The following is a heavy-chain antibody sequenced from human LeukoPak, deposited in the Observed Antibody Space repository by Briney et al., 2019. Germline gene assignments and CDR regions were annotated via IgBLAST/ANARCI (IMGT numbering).Heavy chain of an antibody. CDR1: GGSTSRYY. Sequence: PSETLSLTCIVSGGSTSRYYWSWIRQPPGKRLEWLGYINQSGSTTYNPSLKSRLTMSVDTSKNQISLNLISLTAADTAVYYCARLPGIAAVWGQGTLVTVSS. V-gene: IGHV4-59*08. CDR2: INQSGST. J-gene: IGHJ4*02. CDR3: ARLPGIAAV. D-gene: IGHD6-13*01.